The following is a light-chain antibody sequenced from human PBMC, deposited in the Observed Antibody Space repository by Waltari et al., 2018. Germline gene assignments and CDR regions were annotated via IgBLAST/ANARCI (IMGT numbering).Light chain of an antibody. V-gene: IGKV1-5*03. CDR3: QQDQSYSPLT. Sequence: DIQMTESPSTLSASVGDRVTITCRASQSVSIWLAWYQQKPGKAPKLLIYKSSSLESGVPLRFSCSGSGTEVTLTISGLQPDDFGTYYCQQDQSYSPLTFGQGTKVE. J-gene: IGKJ1*01. CDR1: QSVSIW. CDR2: KSS.